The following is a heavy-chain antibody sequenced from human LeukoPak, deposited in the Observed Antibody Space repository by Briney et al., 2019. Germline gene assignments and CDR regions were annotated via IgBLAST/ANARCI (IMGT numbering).Heavy chain of an antibody. D-gene: IGHD3-3*01. J-gene: IGHJ5*02. V-gene: IGHV3-74*01. CDR3: ARGSGYYDFWSGYSP. Sequence: GGSLRLSCAASGFTFSSYWMHWVRQAPGKGLVWVSRINSDGSSTSYADSVKGRFTISRDNAKNTLYLQMNSLRAEDMAVYYCARGSGYYDFWSGYSPWGQGTLVTVSS. CDR2: INSDGSST. CDR1: GFTFSSYW.